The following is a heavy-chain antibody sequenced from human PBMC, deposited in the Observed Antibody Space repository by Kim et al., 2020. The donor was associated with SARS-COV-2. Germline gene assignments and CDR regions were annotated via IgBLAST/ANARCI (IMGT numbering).Heavy chain of an antibody. CDR2: VNQDESEK. CDR3: ARGFDAKYGLDV. V-gene: IGHV3-7*01. CDR1: TFTFKIYW. Sequence: GGSLRLSCAASTFTFKIYWMNWVRQAPGKGLEWVANVNQDESEKYYVDSVKGRFTISRDNARSSLYLQMDSLRAEDTAVYYCARGFDAKYGLDVWGQGTTVTVSS. J-gene: IGHJ6*02.